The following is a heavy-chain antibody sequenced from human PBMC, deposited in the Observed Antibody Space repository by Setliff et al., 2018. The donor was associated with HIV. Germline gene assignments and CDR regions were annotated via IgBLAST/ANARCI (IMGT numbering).Heavy chain of an antibody. J-gene: IGHJ3*02. V-gene: IGHV1-8*02. Sequence: ASVKVSCKASGYTFTTYDINWVRQAAGQGLEWMGWMNPNSGNTGYAQRFQGRLTMTRNTSISTAYMELNSLMPEDTAVYFCAIRREVVVATTRRGLDIWGQGTMVTVSS. CDR3: AIRREVVVATTRRGLDI. D-gene: IGHD2-15*01. CDR2: MNPNSGNT. CDR1: GYTFTTYD.